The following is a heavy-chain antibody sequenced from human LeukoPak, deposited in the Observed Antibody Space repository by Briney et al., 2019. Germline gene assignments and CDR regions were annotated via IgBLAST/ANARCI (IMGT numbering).Heavy chain of an antibody. CDR1: GFTFSSYG. D-gene: IGHD6-13*01. CDR2: ISYDGSNK. J-gene: IGHJ4*02. V-gene: IGHV3-30*18. Sequence: GGSLRLSCAASGFTFSSYGMHWVRQAPGKGLEWVAVISYDGSNKYYADSVKGRFTISRDNSKNTLYLQMNSLRAEDTAVYYCAKGEGIAAAAYFDYWGQGTLVTVSS. CDR3: AKGEGIAAAAYFDY.